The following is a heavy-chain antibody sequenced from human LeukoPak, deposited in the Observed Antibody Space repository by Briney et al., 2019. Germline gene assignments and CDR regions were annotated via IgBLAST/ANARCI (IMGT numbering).Heavy chain of an antibody. CDR1: GDSISSSSYY. CDR2: IHYSGST. V-gene: IGHV4-39*01. J-gene: IGHJ4*02. CDR3: ARRGGTSGYYYFDF. Sequence: PSETLSLTCNVSGDSISSSSYYWGWIRQPPGKGLEWIGNIHYSGSTYHNPSLKSRVTISVDRTKNQFSLRLSSVTAADTALYNCARRGGTSGYYYFDFWGQGTLVTVSS. D-gene: IGHD3-22*01.